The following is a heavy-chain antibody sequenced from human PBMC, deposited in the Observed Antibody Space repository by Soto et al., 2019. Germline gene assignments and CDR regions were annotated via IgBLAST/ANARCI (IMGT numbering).Heavy chain of an antibody. CDR1: GGSISSYY. Sequence: QVQLQESGPGLVKPSETLSLTCTVSGGSISSYYWSWIRQPPGKGLELIGYFYYSGSTNYNPFLMSRVTISVDTSKNKFSLRRSSVTAADTAVYYCARGGWRQIDYWGQGTLVTVSS. CDR3: ARGGWRQIDY. J-gene: IGHJ4*02. V-gene: IGHV4-59*08. CDR2: FYYSGST. D-gene: IGHD3-3*01.